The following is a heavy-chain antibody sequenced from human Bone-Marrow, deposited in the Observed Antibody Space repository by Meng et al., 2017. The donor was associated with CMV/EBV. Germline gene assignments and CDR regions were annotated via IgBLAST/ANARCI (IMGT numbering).Heavy chain of an antibody. CDR2: ISYDGSNK. V-gene: IGHV3-30-3*01. D-gene: IGHD2-2*01. Sequence: GESLKISCAASGFTLSTYAMFWVRQAPGKGLEWVAVISYDGSNKYYADSVKGRFTISRDNAKNSLYLQMNSLRAEDTAVYYCARGHCSSTSCYRYYYGMDVWGQGTTVTVSS. J-gene: IGHJ6*02. CDR1: GFTLSTYA. CDR3: ARGHCSSTSCYRYYYGMDV.